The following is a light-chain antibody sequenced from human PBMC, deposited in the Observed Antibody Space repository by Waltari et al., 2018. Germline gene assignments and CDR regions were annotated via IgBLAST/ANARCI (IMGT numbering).Light chain of an antibody. V-gene: IGKV1-12*01. J-gene: IGKJ4*01. Sequence: DIRMTQSPSFVSASVGDSVTITCRASQDISRWLAWYRQKPGKAPELLIYAASSLQSGVPSRFSGRGAWTDFSLIISDLHPEDFASYFCQHTHSFPHSFGGGTTLDI. CDR3: QHTHSFPHS. CDR2: AAS. CDR1: QDISRW.